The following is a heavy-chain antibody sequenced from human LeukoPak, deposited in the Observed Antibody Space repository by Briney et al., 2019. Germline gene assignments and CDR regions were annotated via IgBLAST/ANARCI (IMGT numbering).Heavy chain of an antibody. J-gene: IGHJ4*02. Sequence: PGGSLRLSCAASGFTFGSPWMHWVRQAPGKGLVWVSRINSDGSATAYADSVKGRLTISRDNAENTLYLQMNSLRAEDTAVYYCARGTAGYHSSYFDYWGQGTLVTVSS. V-gene: IGHV3-74*01. CDR2: INSDGSAT. CDR1: GFTFGSPW. CDR3: ARGTAGYHSSYFDY. D-gene: IGHD3-16*02.